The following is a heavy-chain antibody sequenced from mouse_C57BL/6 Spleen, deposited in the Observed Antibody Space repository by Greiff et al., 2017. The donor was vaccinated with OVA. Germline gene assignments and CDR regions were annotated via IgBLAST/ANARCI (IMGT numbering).Heavy chain of an antibody. Sequence: VKLVESGAELARPGASVKMSCKASGYTFTSYTMHWVKQRPGQGLEWIGYINPSSGYTKYNQKFKDKATLTADKSSSTAYMQLSSLTSEDSAVYYCARDDGFAWFAYWGQGTLVTVSA. CDR3: ARDDGFAWFAY. CDR1: GYTFTSYT. CDR2: INPSSGYT. V-gene: IGHV1-4*01. D-gene: IGHD2-3*01. J-gene: IGHJ3*01.